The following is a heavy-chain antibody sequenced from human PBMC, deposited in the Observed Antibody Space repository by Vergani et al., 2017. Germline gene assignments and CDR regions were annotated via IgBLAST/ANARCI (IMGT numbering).Heavy chain of an antibody. V-gene: IGHV4-39*01. Sequence: QLQLQESGPGLVKPSETLSLTCTVSGGSISSSSYYWGWIRQPPGKGLEWIGSIYYSGSTYYNPSLKSRVTISVDTSKNQFSLKLSSVTAADTAVYYCATTPYGEASGTRRFDPWGQGTLVTVSS. D-gene: IGHD6-13*01. CDR1: GGSISSSSYY. J-gene: IGHJ5*02. CDR3: ATTPYGEASGTRRFDP. CDR2: IYYSGST.